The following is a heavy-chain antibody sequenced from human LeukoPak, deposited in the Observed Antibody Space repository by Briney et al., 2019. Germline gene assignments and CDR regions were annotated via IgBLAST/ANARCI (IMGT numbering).Heavy chain of an antibody. CDR1: GGSISSYY. J-gene: IGHJ5*02. Sequence: SETLSLTCTVSGGSISSYYWSWIRQSPGKGLEWIGYIYYSGSTDYNPSLKSRVTISVDTSKNQFSLKLSSVAAADTAVYYCARVGVPAAIRAFDPWGQGTLVTVSS. CDR3: ARVGVPAAIRAFDP. CDR2: IYYSGST. V-gene: IGHV4-59*12. D-gene: IGHD2-2*01.